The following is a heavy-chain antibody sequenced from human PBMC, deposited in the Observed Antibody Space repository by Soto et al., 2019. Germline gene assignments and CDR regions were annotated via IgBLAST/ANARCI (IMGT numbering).Heavy chain of an antibody. V-gene: IGHV5-51*01. Sequence: GEALKISGKGSGYSFTSELIGWVRQMPGKGLEWMGIIYPGDSNTGYSPSLQGQVTISVDKSISTAYLQWSSLKATDTAMYYCARHAYDFWSGHPNPRYYYGMDVRGQGTTVTVSS. J-gene: IGHJ6*02. CDR3: ARHAYDFWSGHPNPRYYYGMDV. CDR2: IYPGDSNT. D-gene: IGHD3-3*01. CDR1: GYSFTSEL.